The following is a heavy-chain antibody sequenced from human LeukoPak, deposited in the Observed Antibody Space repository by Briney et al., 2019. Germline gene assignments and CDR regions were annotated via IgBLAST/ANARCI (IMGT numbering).Heavy chain of an antibody. Sequence: LWASVTVSCKASGYTFTSSYMHWVRQAPGQGLEWMGIINPDGGNTIYAQKFQGRVTVTRDTSTNTVYMELSSLRSEDTAIYYCARADREDSGYRPPGYWGQGTLVTVSS. J-gene: IGHJ4*02. CDR2: INPDGGNT. CDR3: ARADREDSGYRPPGY. D-gene: IGHD5-12*01. V-gene: IGHV1-46*01. CDR1: GYTFTSSY.